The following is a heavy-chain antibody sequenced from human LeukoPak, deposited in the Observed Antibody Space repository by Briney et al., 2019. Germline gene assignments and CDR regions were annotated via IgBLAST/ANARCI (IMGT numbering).Heavy chain of an antibody. J-gene: IGHJ5*02. Sequence: GGSLRLSCAASGFTFSSYWMSWVRQAPGKGLEWVANIKQDGSEKYYVDSVKGRFSISRDNSKNTLYLQMNSLRPEDTAVYYCAKDRSRQQLWGSVKKWFDPWGQGTLVTVSS. CDR2: IKQDGSEK. CDR1: GFTFSSYW. CDR3: AKDRSRQQLWGSVKKWFDP. D-gene: IGHD6-13*01. V-gene: IGHV3-7*01.